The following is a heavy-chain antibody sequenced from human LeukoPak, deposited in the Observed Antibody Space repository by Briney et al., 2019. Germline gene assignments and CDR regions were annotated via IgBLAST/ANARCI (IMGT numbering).Heavy chain of an antibody. CDR2: IIPIFGTA. CDR1: GGTFSSYA. D-gene: IGHD2-15*01. V-gene: IGHV1-69*01. Sequence: SVKVSCKASGGTFSSYAISWVRQAPGQGLEWMGGIIPIFGTANYAQKFQGRVTITADESTSTAYIELSSLRSEDTAVYYCARPFYCSGGSCYLGEYYYYGMDVWGQGTTVTVSS. CDR3: ARPFYCSGGSCYLGEYYYYGMDV. J-gene: IGHJ6*02.